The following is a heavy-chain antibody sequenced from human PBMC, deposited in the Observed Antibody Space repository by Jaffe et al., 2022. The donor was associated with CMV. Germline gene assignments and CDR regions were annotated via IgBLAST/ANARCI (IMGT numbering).Heavy chain of an antibody. CDR2: INAGNGNT. J-gene: IGHJ6*03. Sequence: QVQLVQSGAEVKKPGASVKVSCKASGYTFTTYGMHWVRQAPGQRLEWMGWINAGNGNTRYSQKFQGRVTITRDTSASTAYMELSSLRSEDTAVYYCARAPRADNSYYYMDVWGKGTTVTVSS. V-gene: IGHV1-3*01. CDR3: ARAPRADNSYYYMDV. CDR1: GYTFTTYG. D-gene: IGHD3-22*01.